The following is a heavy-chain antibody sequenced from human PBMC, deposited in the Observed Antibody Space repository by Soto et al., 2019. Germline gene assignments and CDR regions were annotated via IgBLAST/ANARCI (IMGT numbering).Heavy chain of an antibody. V-gene: IGHV1-18*01. D-gene: IGHD2-15*01. CDR2: ISAYNGNT. CDR3: ARDTSIVVVVAATIGWFDP. CDR1: GYTFTSYG. Sequence: QVQLVQSGAEVKKPGASVKVSCKASGYTFTSYGISWVRQAPGQGLEWMGWISAYNGNTNYAQKLQGRVTMTTDTSTSTAYMERRSLRSDDAAGYYCARDTSIVVVVAATIGWFDPWGQGTLVTVSS. J-gene: IGHJ5*02.